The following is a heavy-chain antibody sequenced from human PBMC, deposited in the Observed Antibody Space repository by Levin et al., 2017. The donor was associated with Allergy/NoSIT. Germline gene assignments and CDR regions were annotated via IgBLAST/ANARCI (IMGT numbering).Heavy chain of an antibody. J-gene: IGHJ6*03. CDR3: ARSSPASCSGGTCYYMDV. V-gene: IGHV3-72*01. CDR2: IRNQANSYTT. D-gene: IGHD2-15*01. CDR1: GFSFSDHY. Sequence: GGSLRLSCAASGFSFSDHYMDWVRQAPGKGLEWVGRIRNQANSYTTEYAASVEGRFTMSRDDSKNSLSLLMNSLNTADTDVYYCARSSPASCSGGTCYYMDVWGKGLTVTVSS.